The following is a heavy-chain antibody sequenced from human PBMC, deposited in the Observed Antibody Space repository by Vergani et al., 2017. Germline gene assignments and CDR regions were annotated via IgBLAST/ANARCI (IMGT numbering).Heavy chain of an antibody. Sequence: EVQLLESGGDLVQPGGSLRLSCAASGFSFTTYAMSWVRQAPGKGLEWVSTINTNVDYTRDGDSVKGRFTISRDNSKSTLYLQMKSRRAEDTAIYYCAKGGWNYGFDSWGQGTLVIVS. CDR2: INTNVDYT. CDR1: GFSFTTYA. CDR3: AKGGWNYGFDS. J-gene: IGHJ5*01. V-gene: IGHV3-23*01. D-gene: IGHD3-16*01.